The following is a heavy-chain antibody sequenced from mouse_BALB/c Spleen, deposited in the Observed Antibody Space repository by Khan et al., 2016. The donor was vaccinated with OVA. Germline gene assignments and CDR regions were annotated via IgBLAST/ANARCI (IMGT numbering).Heavy chain of an antibody. Sequence: QVQLKESGPGLVAPSQSLSITCTVYGSSLTRYGVHWVRQPPGKGLEWLGLLWAGGSTNSHWALMSRLSISIDNSKGLVFLIMNSLQTDDTALYYCARSKYLARYWGQGTTLTVSS. V-gene: IGHV2-9*02. CDR1: GSSLTRYG. CDR2: LWAGGST. CDR3: ARSKYLARY. D-gene: IGHD3-3*01. J-gene: IGHJ2*01.